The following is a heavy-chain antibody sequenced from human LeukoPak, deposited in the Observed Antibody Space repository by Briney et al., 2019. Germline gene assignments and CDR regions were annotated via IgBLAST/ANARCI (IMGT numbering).Heavy chain of an antibody. CDR2: IYYSGST. Sequence: SETLSLTCTVSGGSISSYYWSWIRQPPGKGLEWIGYIYYSGSTNYNPSLKSRVTISVDTSKNQSSLKLSSVTAADTAVYYCASHDYGDYGAYWGQGTLVTVSS. D-gene: IGHD4-17*01. J-gene: IGHJ4*02. CDR1: GGSISSYY. CDR3: ASHDYGDYGAY. V-gene: IGHV4-59*01.